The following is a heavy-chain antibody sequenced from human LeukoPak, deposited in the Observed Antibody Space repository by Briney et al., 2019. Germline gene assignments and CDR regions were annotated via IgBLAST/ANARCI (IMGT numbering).Heavy chain of an antibody. Sequence: GRSLRVSCAASGFTFSSYSMNWVSQAPGKGLEWVSSISSTSTYIYYADSVKGRFTISRDNAKNSLYLQMNSLRAEDTAVYYCARRPSPPTTITTSYYYMDVWGKGTTVTVSS. V-gene: IGHV3-21*01. CDR1: GFTFSSYS. CDR2: ISSTSTYI. CDR3: ARRPSPPTTITTSYYYMDV. J-gene: IGHJ6*03. D-gene: IGHD4-11*01.